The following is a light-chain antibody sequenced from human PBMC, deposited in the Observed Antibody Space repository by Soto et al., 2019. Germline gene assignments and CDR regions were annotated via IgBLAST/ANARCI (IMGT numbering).Light chain of an antibody. Sequence: VMTQSPTTLSVSPGERATLSCRASHSVGSNLAWYQQNPGQAPRLLIYGASTRATGVPARLSGSGSATQFTLTISSLQSEDFGFYYCQQYKQWPVAFGGGTKVEIK. CDR2: GAS. J-gene: IGKJ4*01. CDR3: QQYKQWPVA. V-gene: IGKV3-15*01. CDR1: HSVGSN.